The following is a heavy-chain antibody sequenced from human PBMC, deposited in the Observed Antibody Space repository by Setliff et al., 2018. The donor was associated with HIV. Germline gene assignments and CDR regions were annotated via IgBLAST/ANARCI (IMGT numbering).Heavy chain of an antibody. V-gene: IGHV3-23*01. CDR1: GFTFSSYA. J-gene: IGHJ4*01. CDR2: ISGSGGST. Sequence: GGSLRLSCAASGFTFSSYAMSWVRQAPGKGLEWVSVISGSGGSTFYADSVKGRFTISRDNSKNTLYLQMNRLRVEDTAVYYCAKDGISGGAYPPYYFEYWGHGTLVTVSS. D-gene: IGHD2-15*01. CDR3: AKDGISGGAYPPYYFEY.